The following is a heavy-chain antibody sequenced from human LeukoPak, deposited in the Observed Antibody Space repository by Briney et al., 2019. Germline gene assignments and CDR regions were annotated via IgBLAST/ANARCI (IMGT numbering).Heavy chain of an antibody. J-gene: IGHJ4*02. CDR3: ARVAVAAREYFDY. Sequence: PSETLSLTCTVSGYSISSGYYWGWIRQPPGKGLEWIGSIYHSGSTYYNPSLKSRVTISVDTSKSQFSLKLTSVTAADTAVYYCARVAVAAREYFDYWGQGTPVTVSS. CDR2: IYHSGST. D-gene: IGHD6-19*01. V-gene: IGHV4-38-2*02. CDR1: GYSISSGYY.